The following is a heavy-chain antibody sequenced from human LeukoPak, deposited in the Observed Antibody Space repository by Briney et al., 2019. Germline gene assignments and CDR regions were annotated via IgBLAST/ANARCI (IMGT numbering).Heavy chain of an antibody. D-gene: IGHD2-2*01. CDR2: ISGSGGST. CDR1: GFTFSSYA. Sequence: GGSLRLSCAASGFTFSSYAMSWVRQAPGKGLEWVSAISGSGGSTYYADSVKGRFTISRDNSKNTLYLQMNSLRAEDTAVYYCAKERYCSSTSCYGVNWFDPWGQGTLVTVSS. V-gene: IGHV3-23*01. J-gene: IGHJ5*02. CDR3: AKERYCSSTSCYGVNWFDP.